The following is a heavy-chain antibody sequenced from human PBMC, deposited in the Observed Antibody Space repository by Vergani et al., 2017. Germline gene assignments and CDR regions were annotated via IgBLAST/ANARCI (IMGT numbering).Heavy chain of an antibody. Sequence: QVQLVQSGAEVKKPGASVKVSCKASGYTFTSYGISWVRQAPGQGLEWMGWISAYNGNTNYAQKLQGRVTMTTDTSTSTAYMELRSLRSDDTAVYYCARDLDYYDSSGYPWDWFDPWGQGTLVTVSS. J-gene: IGHJ5*02. CDR1: GYTFTSYG. V-gene: IGHV1-18*01. CDR2: ISAYNGNT. D-gene: IGHD3-22*01. CDR3: ARDLDYYDSSGYPWDWFDP.